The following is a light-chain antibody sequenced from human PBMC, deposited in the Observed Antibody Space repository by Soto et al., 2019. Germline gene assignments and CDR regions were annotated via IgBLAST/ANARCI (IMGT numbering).Light chain of an antibody. Sequence: EIVMTQSPATLSVSPGERATLSCRASQSVSSNLAWYQQKPGQAPRLLIYGASTRATGIPARFSGSGSGTEFTRTISSLQSEDFAVYYCQQYNNWPPWKFGQGTKVEIK. CDR3: QQYNNWPPWK. CDR2: GAS. V-gene: IGKV3-15*01. CDR1: QSVSSN. J-gene: IGKJ1*01.